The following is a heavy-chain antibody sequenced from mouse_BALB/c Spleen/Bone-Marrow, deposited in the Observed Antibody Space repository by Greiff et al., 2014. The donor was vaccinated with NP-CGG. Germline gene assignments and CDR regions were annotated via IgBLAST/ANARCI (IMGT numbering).Heavy chain of an antibody. V-gene: IGHV4-1*02. Sequence: VQLKESGGGLVQPGRSLKLSCAASGFDFSGFWMGWVRQAPGKGLEWIGEINPDSSTINYTPSLKDRFIISRDNAKNTLYLQMSKVRSEDTALYYCARLGYYGGFAYWGQGTLATVSA. D-gene: IGHD2-3*01. J-gene: IGHJ3*01. CDR2: INPDSSTI. CDR3: ARLGYYGGFAY. CDR1: GFDFSGFW.